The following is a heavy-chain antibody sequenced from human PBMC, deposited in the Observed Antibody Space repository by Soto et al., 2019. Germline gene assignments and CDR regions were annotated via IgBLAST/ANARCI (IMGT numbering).Heavy chain of an antibody. Sequence: QVQLVESGGGVVQPGRSLRLSCAASGFTFSSYGMHWVRQAPGKGLEWVAVISYDGSNKYYADSVKGRFTISRDNSKNTLYLQMNSLRAEDTAVYYCAKLGTAGSYYYYYGMDVWGQGPTVTVSS. V-gene: IGHV3-30*18. CDR1: GFTFSSYG. CDR2: ISYDGSNK. D-gene: IGHD6-13*01. J-gene: IGHJ6*02. CDR3: AKLGTAGSYYYYYGMDV.